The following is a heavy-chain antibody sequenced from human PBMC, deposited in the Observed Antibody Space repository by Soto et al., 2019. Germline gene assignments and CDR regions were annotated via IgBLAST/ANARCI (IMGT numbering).Heavy chain of an antibody. CDR3: ARDPNSNYGENWFDP. J-gene: IGHJ5*02. V-gene: IGHV1-69*01. CDR1: GDTFSTYA. D-gene: IGHD1-7*01. CDR2: IIPIFHKA. Sequence: QVQLVQSGAEVKKPGSSVKVSCKASGDTFSTYAISWVRQAPGQGLVWMGGIIPIFHKAKYAQKFQGRVTITADESTSTAYMELSSLRSEDTAVYYCARDPNSNYGENWFDPWGQGTLVTVSS.